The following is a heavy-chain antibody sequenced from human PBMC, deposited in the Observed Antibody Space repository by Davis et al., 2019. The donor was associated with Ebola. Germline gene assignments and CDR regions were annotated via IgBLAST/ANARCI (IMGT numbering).Heavy chain of an antibody. Sequence: SETLSLTCAVYGGSFSGYYWSWIRQPPGKGLEWIGEINHSGSTNYNPSLKSRVTISVDTSKNQFSLKLSSVTAADTALYYCAKGRRWVDMNWFDPWGQGTLVTVSS. CDR1: GGSFSGYY. D-gene: IGHD3-9*01. J-gene: IGHJ5*02. CDR3: AKGRRWVDMNWFDP. V-gene: IGHV4-34*01. CDR2: INHSGST.